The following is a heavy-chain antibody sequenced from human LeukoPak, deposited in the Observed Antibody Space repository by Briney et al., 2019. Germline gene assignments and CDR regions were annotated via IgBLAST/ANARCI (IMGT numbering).Heavy chain of an antibody. CDR1: GFTFSSYW. CDR3: AKDERNWNYNLASQTYD. Sequence: GGSLRLSCAASGFTFSSYWMHWVRQAPGKGLEWVSAISGSGVSTYYADSVKGRFTVSRDNSKNTLYLQMSSLRAEDTAVYYCAKDERNWNYNLASQTYDWGQGTLVTVSS. CDR2: ISGSGVST. D-gene: IGHD1-7*01. V-gene: IGHV3-23*01. J-gene: IGHJ4*02.